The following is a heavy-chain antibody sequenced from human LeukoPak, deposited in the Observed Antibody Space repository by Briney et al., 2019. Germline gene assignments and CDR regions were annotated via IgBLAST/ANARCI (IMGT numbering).Heavy chain of an antibody. Sequence: ASVKVCCTASGYTFTIYYMHWVRQAPGQGLEWMGWISAYNGNTNYAQKLQGRVTMTTDTSTSTAYMELRSLRSDDTAVYYCARVGLGYSSSSYHDYWGQGTLVTVSS. D-gene: IGHD6-6*01. CDR3: ARVGLGYSSSSYHDY. J-gene: IGHJ4*02. V-gene: IGHV1-18*04. CDR1: GYTFTIYY. CDR2: ISAYNGNT.